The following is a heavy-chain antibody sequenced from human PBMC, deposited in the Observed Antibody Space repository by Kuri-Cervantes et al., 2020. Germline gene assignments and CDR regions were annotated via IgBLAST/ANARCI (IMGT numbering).Heavy chain of an antibody. J-gene: IGHJ6*02. CDR1: GYTFTGYY. Sequence: ASVKVSCKASGYTFTGYYMHWVRQAPGQGLEWMGWINPNSGGTNYAQKFQGRVTMTRATSISTAYMELSRLRSDDTAVYYCARDTPLDYGDGFEYYYYGMDVWGQGTTVTVSS. CDR3: ARDTPLDYGDGFEYYYYGMDV. D-gene: IGHD4-17*01. V-gene: IGHV1-2*02. CDR2: INPNSGGT.